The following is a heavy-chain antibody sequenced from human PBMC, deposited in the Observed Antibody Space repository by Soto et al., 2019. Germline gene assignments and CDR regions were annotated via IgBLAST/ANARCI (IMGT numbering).Heavy chain of an antibody. V-gene: IGHV4-34*01. CDR2: INHLGSI. CDR1: GGSLSDYF. CDR3: AREEAGAFDI. D-gene: IGHD3-10*01. Sequence: PSETLSLTCVVSGGSLSDYFWSWIRQPPGMALEWIGEINHLGSINYNPSLKSRVTISVDTSKNQFSLRLNSVTAADTAVYYCAREEAGAFDIWGQGTMVTVSS. J-gene: IGHJ3*02.